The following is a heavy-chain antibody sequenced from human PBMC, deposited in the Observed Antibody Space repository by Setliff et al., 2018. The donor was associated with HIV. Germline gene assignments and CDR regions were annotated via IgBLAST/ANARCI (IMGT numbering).Heavy chain of an antibody. D-gene: IGHD5-12*01. V-gene: IGHV3-30*02. CDR2: IRYDGSDK. CDR1: GFTFSNYG. CDR3: ARVASGYDYGWLDP. Sequence: GGSLRLSCEISGFTFSNYGMHWVRQAPGKGLEWVAFIRYDGSDKYYVDSVKGRFTVSRDNSKNTLYLQMNSLRAEDTAVYYCARVASGYDYGWLDPWGQGTLVTVSS. J-gene: IGHJ5*02.